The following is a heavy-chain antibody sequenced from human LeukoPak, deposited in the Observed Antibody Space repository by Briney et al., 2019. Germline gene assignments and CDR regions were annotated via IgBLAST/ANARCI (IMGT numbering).Heavy chain of an antibody. J-gene: IGHJ4*02. CDR1: GFTFSSYW. CDR2: IKQDGSEK. Sequence: GGSLRLSCAASGFTFSSYWMSWVRQAPGKGLEWVANIKQDGSEKYYVDSVKGRFTISRDNAKNSLYLQMNSLRAEDTAVYYCARNPTDSGSSRFDYWGQGTLVTVSS. CDR3: ARNPTDSGSSRFDY. D-gene: IGHD1-26*01. V-gene: IGHV3-7*01.